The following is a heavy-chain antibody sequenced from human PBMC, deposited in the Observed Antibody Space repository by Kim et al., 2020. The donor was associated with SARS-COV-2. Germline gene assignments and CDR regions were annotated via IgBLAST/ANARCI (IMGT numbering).Heavy chain of an antibody. V-gene: IGHV3-48*04. CDR2: SSSSSTI. D-gene: IGHD3-16*01. J-gene: IGHJ4*02. Sequence: SSSSSTIYSADSVKGRATISRDNANNSLYLQMNSLRAEDTAVYYCALGGYWGQGTLVTVSS. CDR3: ALGGY.